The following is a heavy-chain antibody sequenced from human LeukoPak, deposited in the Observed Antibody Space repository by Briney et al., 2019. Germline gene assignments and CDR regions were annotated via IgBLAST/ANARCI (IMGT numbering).Heavy chain of an antibody. D-gene: IGHD6-19*01. CDR1: GGSISSYY. CDR3: ARRKGGSIAVAGRDYYYYYTDV. J-gene: IGHJ6*03. CDR2: IYYSGGT. V-gene: IGHV4-59*01. Sequence: SETLSLTCTVSGGSISSYYWSWIRQPPGKGLEWIGYIYYSGGTNYNPSLKSRVTISVDTSKNQFSLKLSSVTAADTAVYYCARRKGGSIAVAGRDYYYYYTDVWGKGTTVTISS.